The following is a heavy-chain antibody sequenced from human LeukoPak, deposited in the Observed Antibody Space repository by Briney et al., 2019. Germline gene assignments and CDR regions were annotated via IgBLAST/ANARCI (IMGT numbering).Heavy chain of an antibody. CDR1: GFTFSSYS. CDR3: ARDRLNRAYCGNDCYSAAFDY. CDR2: ISSSSSYI. V-gene: IGHV3-21*01. J-gene: IGHJ4*02. Sequence: GGSLRLSCAASGFTFSSYSMNWVRQAPGKGLEWVSSISSSSSYIYYADSVKGRFTISRDDSRNTLYLQMNSLRPEDTAVYYCARDRLNRAYCGNDCYSAAFDYWGQGTLVTVCS. D-gene: IGHD2-21*02.